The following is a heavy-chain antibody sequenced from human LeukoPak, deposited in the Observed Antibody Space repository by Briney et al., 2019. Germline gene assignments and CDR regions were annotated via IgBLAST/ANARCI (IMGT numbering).Heavy chain of an antibody. CDR1: GGSVNSDRYF. V-gene: IGHV4-61*01. CDR3: ARELVVPAAMVGYYYYYGMDV. Sequence: SETPSLTCTVSGGSVNSDRYFWSWIRQPPGMRLEGIGYIYYSGSTNYNPSLKSRVTISVDTSKNQFSLKLSSVTAADTAVYYCARELVVPAAMVGYYYYYGMDVWGKGTTVTVSS. D-gene: IGHD2-2*01. CDR2: IYYSGST. J-gene: IGHJ6*04.